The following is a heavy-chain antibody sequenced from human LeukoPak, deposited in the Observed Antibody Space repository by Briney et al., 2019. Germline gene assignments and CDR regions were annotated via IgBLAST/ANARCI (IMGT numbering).Heavy chain of an antibody. CDR2: ISSRSAYT. CDR3: AKDLGWIQFGY. V-gene: IGHV3-21*03. CDR1: GFTFSSDT. D-gene: IGHD5-18*01. Sequence: GGSLRLSCAGSGFTFSSDTMNWVRQAPGKGLEWVSSISSRSAYTYYADSVRGRFTISRDNAKNSLFLQMNSLRAEDTAVYYCAKDLGWIQFGYWGQGTLVTVSS. J-gene: IGHJ4*02.